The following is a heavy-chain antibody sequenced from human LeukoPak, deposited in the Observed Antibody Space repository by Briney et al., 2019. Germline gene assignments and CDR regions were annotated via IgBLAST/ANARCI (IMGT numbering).Heavy chain of an antibody. Sequence: GGSLRLSCAASGFTVSSNYMSWVRQAPGKGLEWVSVIYSGGSTYYADSVKGRFTISRDNSKNTLYLQMNSLRAEDTAVYYCASVRIGSYHFDYWGQGTLVTVSS. V-gene: IGHV3-53*01. CDR3: ASVRIGSYHFDY. J-gene: IGHJ4*02. D-gene: IGHD3-10*01. CDR2: IYSGGST. CDR1: GFTVSSNY.